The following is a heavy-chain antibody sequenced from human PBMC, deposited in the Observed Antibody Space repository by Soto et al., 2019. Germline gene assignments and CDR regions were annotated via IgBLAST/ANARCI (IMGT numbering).Heavy chain of an antibody. D-gene: IGHD3-3*01. J-gene: IGHJ6*02. CDR2: INPNSGGT. Sequence: ASVKVSCKASGYTFTGNYMHWVRQAPGQGLEWMGWINPNSGGTNYAQKFQGWVTMTRDTSISTAYMELSRLRSDDTAVYYCGRSSPIFWSGPRNYYGMDVGGQGTTVTVSS. V-gene: IGHV1-2*04. CDR3: GRSSPIFWSGPRNYYGMDV. CDR1: GYTFTGNY.